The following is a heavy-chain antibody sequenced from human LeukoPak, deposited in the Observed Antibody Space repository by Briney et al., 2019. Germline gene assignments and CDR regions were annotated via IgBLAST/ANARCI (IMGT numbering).Heavy chain of an antibody. CDR2: INPSGGST. Sequence: ASVKVSCKASGYTFTSYYMHWVRQAPGQGLEWMGIINPSGGSTSYAQKFQGRVTMTRDTSTSTVYMELSSLRSEDTAVYYCARGPPYYDFWSGYYTDFDYWGQGTLVTVSS. CDR3: ARGPPYYDFWSGYYTDFDY. J-gene: IGHJ4*02. CDR1: GYTFTSYY. V-gene: IGHV1-46*01. D-gene: IGHD3-3*01.